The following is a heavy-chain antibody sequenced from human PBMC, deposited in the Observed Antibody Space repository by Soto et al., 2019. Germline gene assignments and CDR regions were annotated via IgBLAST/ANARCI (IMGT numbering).Heavy chain of an antibody. V-gene: IGHV3-23*01. D-gene: IGHD3-9*01. CDR2: ISGSGAST. CDR1: GFTFSNYA. J-gene: IGHJ5*02. CDR3: SKDTAYDILTGPENWFDP. Sequence: GVSLRLSCVTSGFTFSNYAMSWVRQAPGRGLEWVSSISGSGASTYYADSVKGRFTISRGNSKNTLHLQMSTLRAEDTAVYYCSKDTAYDILTGPENWFDPWGQGTLVTVSS.